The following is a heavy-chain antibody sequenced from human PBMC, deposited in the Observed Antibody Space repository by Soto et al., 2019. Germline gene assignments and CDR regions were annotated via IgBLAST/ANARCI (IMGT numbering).Heavy chain of an antibody. CDR1: GGSFSNTIYY. D-gene: IGHD6-19*01. CDR2: IYYNGNA. J-gene: IGHJ4*02. Sequence: PSETLSLTCSVSGGSFSNTIYYWAWVRRPPGKGLEWIGSIYYNGNAFYNPSLKSRVTISVDSSKSQFSLKVTSVTAADTAVYYCARHMRAVASPLGYWGQGALVSVSS. CDR3: ARHMRAVASPLGY. V-gene: IGHV4-39*01.